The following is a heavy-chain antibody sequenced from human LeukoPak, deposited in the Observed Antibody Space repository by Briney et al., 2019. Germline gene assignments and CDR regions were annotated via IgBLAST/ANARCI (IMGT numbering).Heavy chain of an antibody. Sequence: PSETLSLTCAVYGGSFSGHYWSWIRQPPGKGLEWIGEINHSGSTNYNPSLKSRVTISVDTSKNQFSLKLSSVTAADTAVYYCARHSFFWKGLRYFDWFPYYMDVWGKGTTVTISS. CDR2: INHSGST. D-gene: IGHD3-9*01. V-gene: IGHV4-34*01. CDR1: GGSFSGHY. CDR3: ARHSFFWKGLRYFDWFPYYMDV. J-gene: IGHJ6*03.